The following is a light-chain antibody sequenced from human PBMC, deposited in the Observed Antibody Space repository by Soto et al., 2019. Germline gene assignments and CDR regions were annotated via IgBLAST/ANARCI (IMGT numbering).Light chain of an antibody. CDR2: GTS. V-gene: IGKV1-39*01. Sequence: DIQMTQSPSSLSASVGDRVTITCRASQSIANFLNWYQRKPGKAPKLVIYGTSTLQSGVPSRFSGSGSGTDFTLTISRLQREDFATYYCQQSYSSLWTFGQGTKVDIK. J-gene: IGKJ1*01. CDR1: QSIANF. CDR3: QQSYSSLWT.